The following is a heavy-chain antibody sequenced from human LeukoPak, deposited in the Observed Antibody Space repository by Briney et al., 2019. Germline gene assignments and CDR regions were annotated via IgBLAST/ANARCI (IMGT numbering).Heavy chain of an antibody. CDR2: MYYSGNT. CDR1: GGSISNYY. Sequence: SETLSLTCTVSGGSISNYYYNWIRQPPGKGLEWIGCMYYSGNTNYNPSLKSRVTISVDTPKNQFSLKLSSVTAADTAVYYCARDRVGSGYDADDAFDIWGQGTMVTVSS. D-gene: IGHD5-12*01. V-gene: IGHV4-59*01. J-gene: IGHJ3*02. CDR3: ARDRVGSGYDADDAFDI.